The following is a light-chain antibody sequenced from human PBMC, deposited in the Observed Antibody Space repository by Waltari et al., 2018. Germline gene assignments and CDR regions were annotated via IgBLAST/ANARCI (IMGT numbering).Light chain of an antibody. CDR1: QTIRTTY. J-gene: IGKJ4*01. Sequence: EIVLTQSPGTLSWSPGEGATLSCRTRQTIRTTYVAWYQPKHCQAPTLLIDGTFSRATGIPDRFTGSGSGTDFSLTISSLEPEDFATDYCQQYDISPLTFGGGTKVEIK. V-gene: IGKV3-20*01. CDR3: QQYDISPLT. CDR2: GTF.